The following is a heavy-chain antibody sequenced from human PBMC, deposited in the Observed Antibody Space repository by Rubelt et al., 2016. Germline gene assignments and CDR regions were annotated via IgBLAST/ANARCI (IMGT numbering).Heavy chain of an antibody. CDR2: ISAYNGNT. CDR1: G. CDR3: AREYLTTVGDYYYGMDV. J-gene: IGHJ6*02. Sequence: GISWVRQAPGQGLEWMGWISAYNGNTNYAQKFQGRVTMTTDTSTSTAYMELRSLRSDDTAVYYCAREYLTTVGDYYYGMDVWGQGTTVTVSS. V-gene: IGHV1-18*01. D-gene: IGHD4-11*01.